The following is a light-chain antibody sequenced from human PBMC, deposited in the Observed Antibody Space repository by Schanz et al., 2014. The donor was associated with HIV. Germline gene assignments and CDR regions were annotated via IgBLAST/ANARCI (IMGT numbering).Light chain of an antibody. J-gene: IGLJ2*01. CDR2: GND. V-gene: IGLV6-57*04. Sequence: FMLTQPHSVSESPGKTVAISCTRSSGSIASDSVQWYQQRPRSAPLLVIRGNDQRPSDVPDRFSGSIDRTSNSASLIISRLETEDEADYFCRSSDGLSLGVFGGGTKLTVL. CDR1: SGSIASDS. CDR3: RSSDGLSLGV.